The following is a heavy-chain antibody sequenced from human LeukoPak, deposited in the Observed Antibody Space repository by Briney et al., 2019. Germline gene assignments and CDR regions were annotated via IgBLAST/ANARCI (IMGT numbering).Heavy chain of an antibody. CDR3: ASITRLTTTGTAGSGKYYFDY. V-gene: IGHV4-39*07. J-gene: IGHJ4*02. Sequence: PSETLSLTCTVSGDSISSNNYCWGWIRQPPGKGLEWIGNIYYSGSTYYNPSLKSRVTISLDTSKSQFSLNLNSVTAADTAVYYCASITRLTTTGTAGSGKYYFDYWGQGTLVTVSS. CDR1: GDSISSNNYC. D-gene: IGHD1-1*01. CDR2: IYYSGST.